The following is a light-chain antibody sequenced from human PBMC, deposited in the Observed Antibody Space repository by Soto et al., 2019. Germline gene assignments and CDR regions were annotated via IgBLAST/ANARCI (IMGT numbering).Light chain of an antibody. Sequence: EIVLTQSPATLSLSPGEGATLSCRARQSITNYLAWYQQKPGQAPRLLIYDVSNRATGIPARFSGSGSGTDFTLTIGSLEPEDFAVYYCQQRSSWPLTFGQGTRLEIK. V-gene: IGKV3-11*01. CDR3: QQRSSWPLT. CDR1: QSITNY. J-gene: IGKJ5*01. CDR2: DVS.